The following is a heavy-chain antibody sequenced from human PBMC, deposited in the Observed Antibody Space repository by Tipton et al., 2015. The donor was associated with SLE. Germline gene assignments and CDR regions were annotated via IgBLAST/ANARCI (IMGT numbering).Heavy chain of an antibody. J-gene: IGHJ3*02. CDR1: GFTFSSYA. CDR3: AREGIVATTDAFDI. Sequence: SLRLSCAASGFTFSSYAMHWVRQAPGKGLEWVAVISYDGSNQYYADSVKGRFTISRDNSKNTLYLQMNSLRAEDTAVYYCAREGIVATTDAFDIWGQGTMVTVSS. CDR2: ISYDGSNQ. V-gene: IGHV3-30*04. D-gene: IGHD5-12*01.